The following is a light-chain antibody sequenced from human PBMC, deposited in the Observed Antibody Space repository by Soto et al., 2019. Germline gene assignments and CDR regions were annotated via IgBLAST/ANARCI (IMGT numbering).Light chain of an antibody. CDR2: EVS. CDR1: QSLLHITGETF. J-gene: IGKJ5*01. CDR3: MQSTQLPPN. V-gene: IGKV2D-29*02. Sequence: DVVIAQTPLSLSVAPGHPASSSCKSSQSLLHITGETFLFWYLQKPGQSPQLLIYEVSTRVSGVPDRFSGGGSGTDFTLEISRVETDDVGIYYCMQSTQLPPNFGQGTRLEIK.